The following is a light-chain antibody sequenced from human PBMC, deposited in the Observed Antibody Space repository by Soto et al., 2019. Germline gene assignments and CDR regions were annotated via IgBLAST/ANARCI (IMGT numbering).Light chain of an antibody. CDR3: QSYDSSLSGFYV. V-gene: IGLV1-40*01. Sequence: QSVLTQPPSVSGAPGQRVTISCTGSSSNIGAGYDVHWYQQLPGGAPKLLIYANSNRPSGVPDRFSGSRSGTSASLATTGLQAEDEAAYSCQSYDSSLSGFYVFGTGTKLTVL. CDR2: ANS. J-gene: IGLJ1*01. CDR1: SSNIGAGYD.